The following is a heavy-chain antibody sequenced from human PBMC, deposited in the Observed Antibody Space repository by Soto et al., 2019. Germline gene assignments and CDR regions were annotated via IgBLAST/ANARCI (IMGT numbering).Heavy chain of an antibody. CDR3: ARGRSEYSGYEIWWFDP. CDR2: IYYSGYT. Sequence: SETLSLTCTVSGDSISSYYWSWIRQPPGKGLEWIGYIYYSGYTNYNPSLKSRVTISVDTSKNQFSLKLSSVTAADTAVYYCARGRSEYSGYEIWWFDPWGQGTLVTVSS. CDR1: GDSISSYY. J-gene: IGHJ5*02. D-gene: IGHD5-12*01. V-gene: IGHV4-59*01.